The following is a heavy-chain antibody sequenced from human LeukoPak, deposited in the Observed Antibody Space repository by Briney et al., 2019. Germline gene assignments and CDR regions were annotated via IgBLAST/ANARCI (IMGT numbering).Heavy chain of an antibody. CDR1: GFTFSNFL. Sequence: GGSLRLSCAASGFTFSNFLMTWVRQAPGKGPEWVSAISGSGGDTYYADSVKGRFTISRDNSKNTLYLQMNSLRAEDTAVYYCAKKGATTGDFDYWGQGTLVTVSP. CDR2: ISGSGGDT. CDR3: AKKGATTGDFDY. J-gene: IGHJ4*02. V-gene: IGHV3-23*01. D-gene: IGHD1-26*01.